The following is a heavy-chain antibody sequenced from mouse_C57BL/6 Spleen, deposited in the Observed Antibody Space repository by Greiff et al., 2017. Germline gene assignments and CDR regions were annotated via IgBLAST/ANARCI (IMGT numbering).Heavy chain of an antibody. J-gene: IGHJ4*01. CDR3: ARGYYAMDY. Sequence: EVMLVESGGGLVKPGGSLKLSCAASGFTFSDYGMHWVRQAPEKGLEWVAYISSGCSTIYYADTVKGRFPISRDNAKNTLFLQMTSLRSEDTAMYYCARGYYAMDYWGQGTSVTVSS. V-gene: IGHV5-17*01. CDR2: ISSGCSTI. CDR1: GFTFSDYG.